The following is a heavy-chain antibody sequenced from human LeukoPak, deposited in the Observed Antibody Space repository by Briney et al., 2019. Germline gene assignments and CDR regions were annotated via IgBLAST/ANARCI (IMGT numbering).Heavy chain of an antibody. CDR2: ISTSSSSI. Sequence: GGSLRLSCAASGFTFRSYSMNWVRQAPGKGLGWVSSISTSSSSIYYADSVKGRFTVSRDNAKNSLYLQMNSLRAEDTAVYYCARDRLYGSGTYYFDHWGQGTLVTVSS. CDR3: ARDRLYGSGTYYFDH. CDR1: GFTFRSYS. J-gene: IGHJ4*02. V-gene: IGHV3-21*01. D-gene: IGHD3-10*01.